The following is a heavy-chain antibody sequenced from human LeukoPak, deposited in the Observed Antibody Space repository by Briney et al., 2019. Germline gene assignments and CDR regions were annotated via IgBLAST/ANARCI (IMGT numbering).Heavy chain of an antibody. CDR2: INPNSGGT. Sequence: ASVKVSCKASGYTFTGYYMHWVRQAPGQGLEWMGWINPNSGGTNYAQKFQGWVTMTRDTSISTAYMELSRLRSDDTAVYYRARDLTTVTTASQTLDYWGQGTLVTVSS. CDR1: GYTFTGYY. D-gene: IGHD4-11*01. CDR3: ARDLTTVTTASQTLDY. J-gene: IGHJ4*02. V-gene: IGHV1-2*04.